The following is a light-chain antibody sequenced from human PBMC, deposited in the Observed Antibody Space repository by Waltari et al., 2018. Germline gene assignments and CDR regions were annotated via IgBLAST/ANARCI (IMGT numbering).Light chain of an antibody. V-gene: IGLV2-8*01. CDR2: EVS. J-gene: IGLJ2*01. CDR3: SSYAGNNNLVI. CDR1: SSDGGGYNY. Sequence: QSALTQPPSASGSPGQSVTISCTGTSSDGGGYNYVSWYQQHPGKAPKVMIYEVSKRPSGVPDRFSGSKSGNTASLTVAGLQAEDEADYYCSSYAGNNNLVIFGGGTKLTVL.